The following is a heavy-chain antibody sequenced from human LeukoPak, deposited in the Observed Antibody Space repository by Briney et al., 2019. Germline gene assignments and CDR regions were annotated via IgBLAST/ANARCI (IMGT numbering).Heavy chain of an antibody. V-gene: IGHV3-33*01. CDR3: ARDYDGSGSHPYYYYGMDV. CDR2: IWYDGSNK. Sequence: GGSLRLSCAASGFTFSSYGMHWVRQAPGKGLEWMAVIWYDGSNKYYADSVKGRFTISRDNSKNTLYLQMNSLRAEDTAVYYCARDYDGSGSHPYYYYGMDVWGQGTTVTVSS. CDR1: GFTFSSYG. J-gene: IGHJ6*02. D-gene: IGHD3-10*01.